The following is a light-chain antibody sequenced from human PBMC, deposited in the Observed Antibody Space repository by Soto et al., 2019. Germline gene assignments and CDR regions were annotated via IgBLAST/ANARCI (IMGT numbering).Light chain of an antibody. CDR3: ATWDDSLIAPV. Sequence: QSVLTQPPSASGTPGQRVSISCSGTGSNIGSNILTWYQVVPGTAPKLVIFRNDMRPSWVPDRFSGSKSGTSASLAISGLQSEDEAEYFCATWDDSLIAPVFGGGTKVTVL. CDR2: RND. V-gene: IGLV1-44*01. CDR1: GSNIGSNI. J-gene: IGLJ3*02.